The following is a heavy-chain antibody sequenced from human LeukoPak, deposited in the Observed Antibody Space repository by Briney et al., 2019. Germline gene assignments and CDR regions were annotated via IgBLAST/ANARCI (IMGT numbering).Heavy chain of an antibody. Sequence: GGSLRLSCAASGFTFSSYGMHWVRQAPGKGLEWVAVISYDGSSKYYADSVKGRFTISRDNSKNTLYLQMNSLRAEDTAVYYCAKDTFSGGSYTFDYWGQGTLVTVTS. CDR3: AKDTFSGGSYTFDY. J-gene: IGHJ4*02. CDR2: ISYDGSSK. V-gene: IGHV3-30*18. D-gene: IGHD1-26*01. CDR1: GFTFSSYG.